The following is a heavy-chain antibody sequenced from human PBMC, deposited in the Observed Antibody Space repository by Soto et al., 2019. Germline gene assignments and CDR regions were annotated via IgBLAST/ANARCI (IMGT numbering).Heavy chain of an antibody. D-gene: IGHD6-19*01. V-gene: IGHV4-31*03. Sequence: QVQLQESGPGLMKPSQTLSLTCTVSGGSLSSGGYYWSWVRQHPGKGLEWIGYINYSGSTYYTPSLKSRFTISLDTSNNRFALKLSSVTAADTAVYYCEREVGGWTFDYWGQGTLVTVSS. J-gene: IGHJ4*02. CDR3: EREVGGWTFDY. CDR2: INYSGST. CDR1: GGSLSSGGYY.